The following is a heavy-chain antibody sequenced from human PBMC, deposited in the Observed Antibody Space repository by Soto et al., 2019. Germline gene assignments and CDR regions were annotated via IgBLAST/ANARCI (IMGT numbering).Heavy chain of an antibody. CDR2: INAGNGNT. D-gene: IGHD6-13*01. J-gene: IGHJ6*03. V-gene: IGHV1-3*01. CDR1: GYTFTSYA. Sequence: QVPLVQSGAEVKKPGASVKVSCKASGYTFTSYAMHWVRQAPGQRLEWMGWINAGNGNTKYSQKFQGRVTITRDTSASTAYMELSSLRSEDTAVYYCARVVIAAAGTNYYYYYMDVWGKGTTVTVSS. CDR3: ARVVIAAAGTNYYYYYMDV.